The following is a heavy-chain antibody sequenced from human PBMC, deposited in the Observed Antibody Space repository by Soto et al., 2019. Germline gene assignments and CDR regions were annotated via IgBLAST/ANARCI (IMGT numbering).Heavy chain of an antibody. Sequence: GGSLRLSCAASGFTFSDHYMDWVRQAPGKGLEWVGRTRNKANSYTTEHAASVKGRFTISRDDSKNSLYLQMNSLKTEDTAVYYCARDRSGGVGATYYYGMDVWGQGTTVTVSS. CDR2: TRNKANSYTT. V-gene: IGHV3-72*01. CDR3: ARDRSGGVGATYYYGMDV. CDR1: GFTFSDHY. J-gene: IGHJ6*02. D-gene: IGHD1-26*01.